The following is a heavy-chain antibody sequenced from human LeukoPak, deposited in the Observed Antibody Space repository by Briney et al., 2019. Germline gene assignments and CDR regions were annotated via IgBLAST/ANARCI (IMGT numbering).Heavy chain of an antibody. CDR2: IYPGDSDI. CDR3: ARQEYCSGGSCYTWFDP. CDR1: GYRFSNYW. D-gene: IGHD2-15*01. Sequence: GESLKISCKGSGYRFSNYWIDWVRHMPGKGLEWMRMIYPGDSDIRYSPSFQGQVTISADKSISTAYLQWSSLKASDTAMYYCARQEYCSGGSCYTWFDPWGQGTLVTVSS. V-gene: IGHV5-51*01. J-gene: IGHJ5*02.